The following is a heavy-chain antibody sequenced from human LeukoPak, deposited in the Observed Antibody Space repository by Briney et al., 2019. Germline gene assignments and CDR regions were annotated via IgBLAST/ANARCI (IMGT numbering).Heavy chain of an antibody. J-gene: IGHJ4*02. D-gene: IGHD3-16*01. V-gene: IGHV3-23*01. CDR1: GFTFSSYA. CDR2: ISGSGGST. Sequence: PGGSLRLSCGASGFTFSSYAMSWVRQAPGKGLECVSAISGSGGSTYYADSVKGRFTISRDNSKNTLYLQMNSLRAEDTAVYYCAKTPHYAYYFDYWGQGTLVTVSS. CDR3: AKTPHYAYYFDY.